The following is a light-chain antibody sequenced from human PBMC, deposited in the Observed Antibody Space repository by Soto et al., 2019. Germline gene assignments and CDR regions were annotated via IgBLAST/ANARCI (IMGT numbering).Light chain of an antibody. CDR3: CSYAGSYTVV. CDR2: DVS. J-gene: IGLJ2*01. V-gene: IGLV2-11*01. Sequence: QSVLTQPRSVCGSPGQSVTISCNGTSSDVGGYYYVSWYQQHPGKAPKLMIYDVSKRPSGVPDRFSGSKSGNTASLTISGLQAEDEADYYCCSYAGSYTVVFGGGTKLTVL. CDR1: SSDVGGYYY.